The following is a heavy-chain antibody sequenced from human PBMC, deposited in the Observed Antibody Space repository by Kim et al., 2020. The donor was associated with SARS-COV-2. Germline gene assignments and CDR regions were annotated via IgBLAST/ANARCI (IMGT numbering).Heavy chain of an antibody. V-gene: IGHV3-48*03. D-gene: IGHD2-2*01. CDR2: ISSSGSTI. CDR3: ATSRYCSSTSCAYYFDY. J-gene: IGHJ4*02. CDR1: GFTFSSYE. Sequence: GGSLRLSCAASGFTFSSYEMNWVRQAPGKGLEWVSYISSSGSTIYYADSVKGRFTISRDNAKNSLYLQMNSLRAEDTAVYYCATSRYCSSTSCAYYFDYWGQGTLVTVSS.